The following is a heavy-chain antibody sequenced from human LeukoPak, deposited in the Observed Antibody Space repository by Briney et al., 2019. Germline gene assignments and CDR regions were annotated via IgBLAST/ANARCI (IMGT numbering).Heavy chain of an antibody. CDR3: ARDLSFDWLLFDY. J-gene: IGHJ4*02. CDR2: ISSSSSYI. Sequence: AGGSLRLSCAASGFTFSDYYMSWIRQAPGKGLEWVSSISSSSSYIYYADSVKGRFTISRDNAKNSLYLQMNSLRAEDTAVYYCARDLSFDWLLFDYWGQGTLVTVSS. V-gene: IGHV3-11*06. D-gene: IGHD3-9*01. CDR1: GFTFSDYY.